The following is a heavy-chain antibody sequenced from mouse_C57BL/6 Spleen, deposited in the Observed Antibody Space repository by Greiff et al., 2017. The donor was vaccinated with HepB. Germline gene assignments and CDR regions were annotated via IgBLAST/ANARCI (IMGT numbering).Heavy chain of an antibody. V-gene: IGHV1-64*01. CDR3: ARWRNNGYGYMDY. D-gene: IGHD2-2*01. Sequence: QVQLQQPGAELVKPGASVKLSCKASGYTFTSYWMHWVKQRPGQGLEWIGMIHPNSGSTNYNEKFKSKATLTVDKSSSTAYMQLSSLTSEDSAVYYCARWRNNGYGYMDYWGQGTSVTVSS. J-gene: IGHJ4*01. CDR2: IHPNSGST. CDR1: GYTFTSYW.